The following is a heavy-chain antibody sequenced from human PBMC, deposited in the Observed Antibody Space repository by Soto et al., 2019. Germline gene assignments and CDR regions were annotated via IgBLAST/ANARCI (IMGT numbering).Heavy chain of an antibody. D-gene: IGHD3-16*01. CDR2: ISDDRKNK. J-gene: IGHJ6*02. Sequence: QMQLVESGGGVVQHGTSLRLSCAASGFIFSTNAMYWVRQAPGKGLEWVALISDDRKNKWYADSVKGRFTVSRDISKNTLDLQMNSLRPVYTPVYYCGKLSHSGGHHHYYGVDVWGQRTTVTVSS. V-gene: IGHV3-30*18. CDR3: GKLSHSGGHHHYYGVDV. CDR1: GFIFSTNA.